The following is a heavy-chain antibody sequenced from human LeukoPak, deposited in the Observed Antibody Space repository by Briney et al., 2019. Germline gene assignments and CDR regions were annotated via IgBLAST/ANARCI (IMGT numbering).Heavy chain of an antibody. D-gene: IGHD3-9*01. J-gene: IGHJ4*02. CDR2: IYYSGST. V-gene: IGHV4-59*01. CDR3: ARAGYQPFDY. CDR1: GGSISSYY. Sequence: SETLSLTCTVSGGSISSYYWSWIRQPPGKGLEWMGYIYYSGSTNYNPSLKSRLTLSVDTSKDQFSLKLSSVTAAEAAVYYCARAGYQPFDYWGQGTLVTVSS.